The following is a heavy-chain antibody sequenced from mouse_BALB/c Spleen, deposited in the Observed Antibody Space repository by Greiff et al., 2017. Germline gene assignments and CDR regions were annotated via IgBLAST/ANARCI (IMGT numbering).Heavy chain of an antibody. D-gene: IGHD3-2*01. V-gene: IGHV1-9*01. CDR2: ILPGSGST. J-gene: IGHJ3*01. CDR3: ARGETARASWFAY. Sequence: QVQLKESGAELMKPGASVKISCKATGYTFSSYWIEWVKQRPGHGLEWIGEILPGSGSTNYNEKFKGKATFTADTSSNTAYMQLSSLTSEDSAVYYGARGETARASWFAYWGQGTLVTVSA. CDR1: GYTFSSYW.